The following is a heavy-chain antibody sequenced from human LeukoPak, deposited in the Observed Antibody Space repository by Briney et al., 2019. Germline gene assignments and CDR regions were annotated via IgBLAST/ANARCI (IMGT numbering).Heavy chain of an antibody. V-gene: IGHV1-8*03. CDR1: GYTFTSYD. J-gene: IGHJ5*02. CDR3: AIFGAVPNWFDP. CDR2: MNPNSGNT. Sequence: ASVKVSCKASGYTFTSYDINWVRQATGQGLEWMGWMNPNSGNTGYAQKFQGRVTITRNTSISTAYMELSSLRSEDTAVYYRAIFGAVPNWFDPWGQGTLVTVSS. D-gene: IGHD3-3*01.